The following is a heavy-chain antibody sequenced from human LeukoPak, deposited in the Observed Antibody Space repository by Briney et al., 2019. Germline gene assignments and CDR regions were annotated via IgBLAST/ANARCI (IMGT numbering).Heavy chain of an antibody. D-gene: IGHD3-9*01. CDR2: IISSSSTI. CDR1: GFTFSSYS. CDR3: ARDPLSWAPYYDILTVG. J-gene: IGHJ3*01. V-gene: IGHV3-48*04. Sequence: GGSLRLSCAASGFTFSSYSMNWVRQAPGKGLEWVSYIISSSSTIYYADSVKGRFTISRDNAKNSLYLQMNSLRAEDTAVYYCARDPLSWAPYYDILTVGWSQGTMVTVSS.